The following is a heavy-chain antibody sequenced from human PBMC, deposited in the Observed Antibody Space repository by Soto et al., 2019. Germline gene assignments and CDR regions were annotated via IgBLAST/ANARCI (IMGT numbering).Heavy chain of an antibody. Sequence: SETLSLTCXVYGGSFSGYYWSWIRQPPGKGLEWIGEINHSGSTNYNPSLKSRVTISVDTSKNQFSLKLSSVTAADTAVYYCSLWFGDCYYYYYGMDVWGQGTTVTVSS. CDR2: INHSGST. CDR3: SLWFGDCYYYYYGMDV. CDR1: GGSFSGYY. D-gene: IGHD3-10*01. J-gene: IGHJ6*02. V-gene: IGHV4-34*01.